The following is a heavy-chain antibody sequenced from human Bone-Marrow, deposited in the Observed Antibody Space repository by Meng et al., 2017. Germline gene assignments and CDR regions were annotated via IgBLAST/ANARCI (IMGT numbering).Heavy chain of an antibody. CDR2: IYHSGIT. D-gene: IGHD1-14*01. J-gene: IGHJ4*02. Sequence: VQLQESGPGLVMPSGTPSLTLAVSGGSISSSNRWGWVRQPPGKGMGWIGKIYHSGITIYNPSLKSRVTMSVDNSKNQFSLKLNSMTAADTAVYYCARDPTGGEDHQRVWGQGTLVTVSS. CDR1: GGSISSSNR. CDR3: ARDPTGGEDHQRV. V-gene: IGHV4-4*02.